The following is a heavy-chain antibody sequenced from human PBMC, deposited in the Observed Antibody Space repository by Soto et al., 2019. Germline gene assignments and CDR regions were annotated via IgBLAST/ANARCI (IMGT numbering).Heavy chain of an antibody. D-gene: IGHD2-2*01. CDR1: GYTFTGYY. J-gene: IGHJ3*02. CDR3: ARDQGKYCSSTSCYAFDI. Sequence: ASVKVSCKASGYTFTGYYMHWVRQAPGQGLEWMGWINPNSGGTNYAQKFQGWVTMTRDTSISTAYMELSRLRSDDTAVYYCARDQGKYCSSTSCYAFDIWGQGTMVTVSS. CDR2: INPNSGGT. V-gene: IGHV1-2*04.